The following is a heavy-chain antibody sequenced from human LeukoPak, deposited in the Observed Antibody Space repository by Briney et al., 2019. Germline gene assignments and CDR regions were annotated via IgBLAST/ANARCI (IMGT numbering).Heavy chain of an antibody. CDR1: GGSISSYY. Sequence: SETLSLTCTVSGGSISSYYWSWIRQPPGKGLEWIGYIYYSGSTNYNPSLKSRVTISVDRSKNQFSLKLSSVTAADTAVYYCARGLLAHWFDPWGQGTLVTVSS. J-gene: IGHJ5*02. CDR2: IYYSGST. V-gene: IGHV4-59*12. CDR3: ARGLLAHWFDP. D-gene: IGHD3-22*01.